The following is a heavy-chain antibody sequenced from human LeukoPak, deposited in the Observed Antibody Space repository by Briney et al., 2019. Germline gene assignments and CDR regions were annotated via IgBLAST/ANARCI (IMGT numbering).Heavy chain of an antibody. V-gene: IGHV3-33*06. Sequence: TGGSLRLSCAASGFTFSSYGMHWVRQAPGKGLEWVAVIWYDGSNKYYADSVKGRFTISRDNSKNTLYLQMNSLRAEDTAVYYCAKGSSSWDHFDYWGQGTLVTVSS. D-gene: IGHD6-13*01. CDR1: GFTFSSYG. CDR2: IWYDGSNK. J-gene: IGHJ4*02. CDR3: AKGSSSWDHFDY.